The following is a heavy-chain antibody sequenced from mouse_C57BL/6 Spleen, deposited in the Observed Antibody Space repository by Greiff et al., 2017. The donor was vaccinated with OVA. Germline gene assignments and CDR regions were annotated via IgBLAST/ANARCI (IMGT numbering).Heavy chain of an antibody. J-gene: IGHJ1*03. CDR2: IYPGDGDT. Sequence: QVQLQQSGAELVKPGASVKISCKASGYAFSSYWMNWVKQRPGKGLEWIGQIYPGDGDTNYNGKFKGKATLTADKSSSTAYMQLSSLTSEDSAVYFCARNPFYYGSSLSYWYFDVWGTGTTVTVSS. D-gene: IGHD1-1*01. V-gene: IGHV1-80*01. CDR3: ARNPFYYGSSLSYWYFDV. CDR1: GYAFSSYW.